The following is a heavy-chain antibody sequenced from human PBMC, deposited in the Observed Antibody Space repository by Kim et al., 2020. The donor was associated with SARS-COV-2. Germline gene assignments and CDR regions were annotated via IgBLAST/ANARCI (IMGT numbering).Heavy chain of an antibody. D-gene: IGHD5-12*01. J-gene: IGHJ3*02. CDR1: GGSFSGYY. CDR3: AASGYERDDAFDI. Sequence: SETLSLTCAVYGGSFSGYYWSWIRQPPGKGLEWIGEINHSGSTNYNPSLKSRVTISVDTSKNQFSLKLSSVTAADTAVYYCAASGYERDDAFDIWGQGT. CDR2: INHSGST. V-gene: IGHV4-34*01.